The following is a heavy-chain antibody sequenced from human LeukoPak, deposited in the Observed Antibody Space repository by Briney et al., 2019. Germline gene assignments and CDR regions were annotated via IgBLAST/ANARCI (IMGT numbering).Heavy chain of an antibody. CDR2: IIPIFGTA. CDR3: ARGLAAAVTVGDWFDA. Sequence: GGSVKVSCKASGGTFSSYAISWVRQAPGQGLEWMGGIIPIFGTANYAQKFQGRVTITTDESTSTAYMELSSLRSEDTAVYYCARGLAAAVTVGDWFDAWGQGTLVTVSS. J-gene: IGHJ5*02. D-gene: IGHD6-13*01. V-gene: IGHV1-69*05. CDR1: GGTFSSYA.